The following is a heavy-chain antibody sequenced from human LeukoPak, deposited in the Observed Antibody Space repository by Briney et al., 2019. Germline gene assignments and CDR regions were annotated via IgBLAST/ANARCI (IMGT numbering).Heavy chain of an antibody. CDR3: ARVPSYYYDSSGFDP. CDR2: ISAYNGNT. Sequence: GASVKVSCKASGYTFTSYGISWVRQAPGQGLEWMGWISAYNGNTNYAQKLQGRVTMTTDTSTSIAYMELRSLRSDDTAVYYCARVPSYYYDSSGFDPWGQGTLVTVSS. CDR1: GYTFTSYG. J-gene: IGHJ5*02. D-gene: IGHD3-22*01. V-gene: IGHV1-18*01.